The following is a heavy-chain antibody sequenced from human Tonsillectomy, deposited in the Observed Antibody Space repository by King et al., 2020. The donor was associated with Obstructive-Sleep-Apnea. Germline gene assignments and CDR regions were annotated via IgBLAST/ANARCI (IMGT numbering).Heavy chain of an antibody. V-gene: IGHV4-34*01. Sequence: VQLQQWGAGLLKPSETLSLTCAVYGGSFSGYYWSWIRQPPGKGLEWIGEINHSGSTNYNPSLKSRVTISVDTSKNQFSLKLSSVTAADTAVYYCARDNADDYYDSSGYYSNWFDPWGQGTLVTVSS. D-gene: IGHD3-22*01. CDR1: GGSFSGYY. J-gene: IGHJ5*02. CDR3: ARDNADDYYDSSGYYSNWFDP. CDR2: INHSGST.